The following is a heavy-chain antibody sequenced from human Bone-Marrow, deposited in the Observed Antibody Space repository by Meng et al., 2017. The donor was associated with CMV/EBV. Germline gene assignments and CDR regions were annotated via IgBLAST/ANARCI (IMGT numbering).Heavy chain of an antibody. V-gene: IGHV3-9*01. CDR1: GFTFDDYA. J-gene: IGHJ4*02. Sequence: SLKISCAASGFTFDDYAMHWVRQAPGKGLEWVSGISWNSGSIGYADSVKGRFTISRDNAENSLYLHLNSLRVEDTAVYYCARDKTVRGTLPYFFDLWGQGTLVTVSS. CDR3: ARDKTVRGTLPYFFDL. D-gene: IGHD3-16*01. CDR2: ISWNSGSI.